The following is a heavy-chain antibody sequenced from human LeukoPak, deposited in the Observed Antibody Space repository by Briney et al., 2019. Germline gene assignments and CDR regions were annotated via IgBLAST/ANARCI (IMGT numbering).Heavy chain of an antibody. CDR3: ARDSTWQLDY. J-gene: IGHJ4*02. CDR1: GFTFSTHW. V-gene: IGHV3-7*03. D-gene: IGHD5-12*01. CDR2: IKEDGSVK. Sequence: TGGSLRLSCTASGFTFSTHWMTWVRQPPGKGLEWVVNIKEDGSVKYYVDSVKGRFTISRDNTKNALYLQMNSLGADDTAVYFCARDSTWQLDYWGQGTLITVSS.